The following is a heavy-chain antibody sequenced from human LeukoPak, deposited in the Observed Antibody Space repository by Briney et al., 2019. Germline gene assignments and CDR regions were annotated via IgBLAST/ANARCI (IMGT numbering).Heavy chain of an antibody. D-gene: IGHD6-19*01. CDR3: ARGYSSGWYSNH. V-gene: IGHV3-53*01. J-gene: IGHJ5*02. CDR1: GFTVSSNY. CDR2: LYSGGTT. Sequence: GGSLRLSCAASGFTVSSNYMSWVRQAPGKGLEWVSILYSGGTTYYADSVKGRFTISRDNSKNTLYLQMNSLRAEDTAVYYCARGYSSGWYSNHWGQGTLVTVSP.